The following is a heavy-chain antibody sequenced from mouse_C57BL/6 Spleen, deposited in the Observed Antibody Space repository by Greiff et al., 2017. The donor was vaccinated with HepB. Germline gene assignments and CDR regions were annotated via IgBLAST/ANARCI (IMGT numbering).Heavy chain of an antibody. CDR1: GYTFTSYW. Sequence: QVQLQQSGAELVMPGASVKLSCKASGYTFTSYWMHWVKQRPGQGLEWIGEIDPSDSYTNYNQKFKGKSTLTVDKSSSTAYMQLSSLTSEDSAVYYCARSPYYGSSYDYWGQGTTLTVSS. CDR3: ARSPYYGSSYDY. CDR2: IDPSDSYT. V-gene: IGHV1-69*01. J-gene: IGHJ2*01. D-gene: IGHD1-1*01.